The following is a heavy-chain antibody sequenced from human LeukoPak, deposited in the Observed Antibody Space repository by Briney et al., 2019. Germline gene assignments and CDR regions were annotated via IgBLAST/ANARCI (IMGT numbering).Heavy chain of an antibody. D-gene: IGHD3-3*01. Sequence: PGGSLRLSCAASTFAFSSYAMTWVRQAPGEGLEWVSSITATGGISYSDSAMGRFTTSTDNSTSTLYLQMKSLRADATAVYYCAGEWPAYYDCGSGYFPPIDCWGQGDLVTVSS. CDR2: ITATGGI. CDR1: TFAFSSYA. V-gene: IGHV3-23*01. J-gene: IGHJ4*02. CDR3: AGEWPAYYDCGSGYFPPIDC.